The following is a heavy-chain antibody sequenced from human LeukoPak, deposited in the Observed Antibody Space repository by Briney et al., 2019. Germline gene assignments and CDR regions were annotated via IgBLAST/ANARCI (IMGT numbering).Heavy chain of an antibody. J-gene: IGHJ6*02. CDR2: IYYGGST. V-gene: IGHV4-39*01. Sequence: PSETLSLTCTVSGGSISSSNYYWGWIRQPPGKGLEWIGTIYYGGSTYYNPSLKSRVSISVDTSKNQFSLRLSSVTAADTAVFFCARMRRPRLYGMDVWGQGTTVTVSS. CDR3: ARMRRPRLYGMDV. CDR1: GGSISSSNYY.